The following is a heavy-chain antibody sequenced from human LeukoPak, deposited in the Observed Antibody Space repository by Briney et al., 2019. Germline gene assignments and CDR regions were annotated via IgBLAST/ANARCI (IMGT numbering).Heavy chain of an antibody. CDR1: GYSFTSYW. Sequence: GESLKISCKGSGYSFTSYWIAWVRQMPGKGLEWMGIIYPDDSDTRYSPSFQGQVTITADKSISTAYLQWSSLKASDNAMYYCARQRRSSGGPNDYWGQGTLVTVSS. D-gene: IGHD6-19*01. CDR2: IYPDDSDT. J-gene: IGHJ4*02. V-gene: IGHV5-51*01. CDR3: ARQRRSSGGPNDY.